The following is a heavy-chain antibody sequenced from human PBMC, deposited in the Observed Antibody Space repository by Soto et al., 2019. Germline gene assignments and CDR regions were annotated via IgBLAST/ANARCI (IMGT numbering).Heavy chain of an antibody. V-gene: IGHV3-9*01. CDR3: AKDSGRDGYTPFDY. D-gene: IGHD5-12*01. CDR2: ITWNSDTV. Sequence: EVQLVESGGGLVQPGRSLRLSCAASGFTFDDFAMHWVRQGPGKGLEWVSIITWNSDTVAYADSVKGRFTISRDNAKNSLYLQMSSLRAEDTALYYCAKDSGRDGYTPFDYWGQGTLVTVSS. CDR1: GFTFDDFA. J-gene: IGHJ4*02.